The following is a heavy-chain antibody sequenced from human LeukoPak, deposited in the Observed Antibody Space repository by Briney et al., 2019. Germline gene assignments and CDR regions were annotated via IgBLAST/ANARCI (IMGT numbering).Heavy chain of an antibody. CDR2: ISGSAGNT. CDR3: AKTGGSGWFEDY. V-gene: IGHV3-23*01. Sequence: GGSLKLSCAASGFIFSDYAMTWVRQAPGKGLEWVAAISGSAGNTCYADSVKGRFTISRDNSKNTVYVQMNSLRDEDTAVYFCAKTGGSGWFEDYWGQGTLVTVSS. J-gene: IGHJ4*02. D-gene: IGHD6-19*01. CDR1: GFIFSDYA.